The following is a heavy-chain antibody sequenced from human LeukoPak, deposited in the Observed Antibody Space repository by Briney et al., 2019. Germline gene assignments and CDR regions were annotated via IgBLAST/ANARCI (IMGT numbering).Heavy chain of an antibody. CDR2: IIPILGIA. CDR3: ARGERATIDY. V-gene: IGHV1-69*04. CDR1: GGTFSSYA. Sequence: SVTVSCKASGGTFSSYAISWVRQAPGQGLEWMGRIIPILGIANYAQKFQGRVTITADKYTSTAYMELSSLRSEDTAVYYCARGERATIDYWGQGTLVTVSS. D-gene: IGHD5-24*01. J-gene: IGHJ4*02.